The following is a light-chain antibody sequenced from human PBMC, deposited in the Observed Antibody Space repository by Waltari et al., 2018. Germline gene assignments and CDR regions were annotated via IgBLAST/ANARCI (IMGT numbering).Light chain of an antibody. J-gene: IGKJ2*01. Sequence: EIVLTQSPGHLSLSPGERANLPCRASQSVRSNSLAWYQQKPGQAPRLLIYGASSRATGIPDRFSGSGSGTDFTLTISRLAPEDFAVYYCQQYGNSPGTFGQGTKLQIK. CDR3: QQYGNSPGT. V-gene: IGKV3-20*01. CDR1: QSVRSNS. CDR2: GAS.